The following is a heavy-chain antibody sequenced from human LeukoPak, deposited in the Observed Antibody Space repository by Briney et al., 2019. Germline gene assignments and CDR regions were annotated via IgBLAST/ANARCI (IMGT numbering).Heavy chain of an antibody. J-gene: IGHJ5*02. CDR2: ISAYIGNT. Sequence: ASVKVSCKASGYTFTSYGISWVRQAPGHGLEGMGWISAYIGNTKYAQKLQGRVTMTRGTSTSTAYMELRSLRSDDTAVYYCARVVRYDFWSGIFADLDWFDPWGQGTLVTVSS. V-gene: IGHV1-18*01. CDR1: GYTFTSYG. CDR3: ARVVRYDFWSGIFADLDWFDP. D-gene: IGHD3/OR15-3a*01.